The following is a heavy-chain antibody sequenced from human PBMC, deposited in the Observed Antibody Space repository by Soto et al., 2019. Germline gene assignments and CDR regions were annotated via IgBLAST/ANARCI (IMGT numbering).Heavy chain of an antibody. D-gene: IGHD6-19*01. CDR1: GGSISSYY. CDR3: ARVSSGCWYFDY. J-gene: IGHJ4*02. Sequence: QVQLQESGPGLVKPSETLSLTCTVSGGSISSYYWSWIRQPPGKGLEWIGYIYYSGSTNYNPSLNSRVTISVNTSLNQFSLKLNSVTAADTAGYYCARVSSGCWYFDYWGQGTLVTVSS. V-gene: IGHV4-59*01. CDR2: IYYSGST.